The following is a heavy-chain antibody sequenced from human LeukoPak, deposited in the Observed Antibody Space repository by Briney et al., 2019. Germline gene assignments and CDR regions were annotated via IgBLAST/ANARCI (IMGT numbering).Heavy chain of an antibody. CDR2: IYPGDSDT. CDR1: GYSLTSYW. Sequence: GESLKISCQGSGYSLTSYWIGWVRQMPGRGLEWMGIIYPGDSDTRYSPSFQGQVTISADKSISTAYLQWSSLKASDTAMYYCTSATPMIGGTHDAFDIWGQGTMVTVSS. CDR3: TSATPMIGGTHDAFDI. V-gene: IGHV5-51*01. D-gene: IGHD3-22*01. J-gene: IGHJ3*02.